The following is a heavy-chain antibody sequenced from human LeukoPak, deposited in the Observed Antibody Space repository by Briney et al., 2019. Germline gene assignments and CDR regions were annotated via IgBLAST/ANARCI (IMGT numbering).Heavy chain of an antibody. CDR2: IIPILGIA. Sequence: SVKVSCKASGGTFSSYAISWVRQAPGQGLEWMGRIIPILGIANHAQKFQGRVTITADKSTSTAYMELSSLRSEDTAVYYCARDGGYGPGDSSGYYTEFDYWGQGTLVTVSS. CDR3: ARDGGYGPGDSSGYYTEFDY. CDR1: GGTFSSYA. J-gene: IGHJ4*02. D-gene: IGHD3-22*01. V-gene: IGHV1-69*04.